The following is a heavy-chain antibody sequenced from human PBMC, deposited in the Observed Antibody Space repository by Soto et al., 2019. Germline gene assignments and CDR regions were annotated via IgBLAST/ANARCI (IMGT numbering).Heavy chain of an antibody. V-gene: IGHV3-48*02. J-gene: IGHJ4*02. CDR2: IGKSSSPI. CDR3: ARDSGRGGADDY. Sequence: EVQLVESGGGLVQPGGSLRLSCAASGFTFSSYSMTWVRQAPGKGLEWVSYIGKSSSPIFYADSVRGRFFISRDNAKNLLYLQMDRLRDVDTAVYFCARDSGRGGADDYWGQGTLVTVSS. D-gene: IGHD1-26*01. CDR1: GFTFSSYS.